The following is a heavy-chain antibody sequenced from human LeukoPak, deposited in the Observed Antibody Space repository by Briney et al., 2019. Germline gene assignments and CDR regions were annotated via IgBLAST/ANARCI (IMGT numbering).Heavy chain of an antibody. CDR3: ARGGGWHAELDY. Sequence: SETLSLTCTVSGGSISSYYWSWIRQPPGKGLEWIGYIYYSGSTSYNPSLESRVTISVDTSKNQFSLKLSSVAAADTAVYYCARGGGWHAELDYWGQGTLVTVSS. J-gene: IGHJ4*02. CDR1: GGSISSYY. D-gene: IGHD3-10*01. CDR2: IYYSGST. V-gene: IGHV4-59*01.